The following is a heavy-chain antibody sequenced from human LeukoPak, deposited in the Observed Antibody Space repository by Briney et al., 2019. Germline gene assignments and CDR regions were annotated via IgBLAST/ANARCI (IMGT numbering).Heavy chain of an antibody. Sequence: PGGSLRLSCAASGFTFSSYAMAWVRQAPGKGLEWVSSISGGSTYYADSVKGRFTISRDNSKNTLYLQMNSLRAEDTAIYYCAKAYTTGWSEGHLDYWGQGTLVTVSS. J-gene: IGHJ4*02. CDR2: ISGGST. D-gene: IGHD6-19*01. CDR3: AKAYTTGWSEGHLDY. V-gene: IGHV3-23*01. CDR1: GFTFSSYA.